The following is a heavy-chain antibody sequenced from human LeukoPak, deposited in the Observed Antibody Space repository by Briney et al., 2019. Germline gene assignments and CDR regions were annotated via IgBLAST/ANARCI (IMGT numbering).Heavy chain of an antibody. CDR3: AKARSFYDSIGYYDY. Sequence: GGSLRLSCAASGFTFDDYAMHWVRQAPGKGLEWVSGISWNSGSIVYADSVKGRFTISRDNAKNSLYLQMNSLRAQDTALYYFAKARSFYDSIGYYDYWGQGTLVTVSS. D-gene: IGHD3-22*01. J-gene: IGHJ4*02. CDR2: ISWNSGSI. V-gene: IGHV3-9*01. CDR1: GFTFDDYA.